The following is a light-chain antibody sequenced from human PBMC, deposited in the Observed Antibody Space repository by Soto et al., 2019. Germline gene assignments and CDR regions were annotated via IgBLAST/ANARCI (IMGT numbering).Light chain of an antibody. V-gene: IGKV1-39*01. CDR2: AAS. Sequence: DIQMTQSPSSLSACVGDRVTITCRASQSIISYLNWYLQIPVKAPKLLIYAASSLQSGVSSRFSGSRSGTDFTLTISSLQPEDFATYYCQQSYSTPPTFGQATKVEIK. CDR3: QQSYSTPPT. J-gene: IGKJ1*01. CDR1: QSIISY.